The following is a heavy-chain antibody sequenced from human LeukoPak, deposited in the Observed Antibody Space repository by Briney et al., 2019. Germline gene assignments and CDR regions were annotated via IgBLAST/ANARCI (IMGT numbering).Heavy chain of an antibody. D-gene: IGHD5-18*01. V-gene: IGHV1-69*05. Sequence: SVKVSCKASGGTFSSYAISWVRQAPGQGLEWMGGIIPIFGTANYAQKFQGRVTTTTDESTSTAYMELSSLRSEDTAVYYCARAKVDTAMAWYFDLWGRGTLVTVSS. CDR3: ARAKVDTAMAWYFDL. CDR2: IIPIFGTA. J-gene: IGHJ2*01. CDR1: GGTFSSYA.